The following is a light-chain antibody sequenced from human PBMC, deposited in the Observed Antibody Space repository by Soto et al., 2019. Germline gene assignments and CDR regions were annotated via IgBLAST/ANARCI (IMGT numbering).Light chain of an antibody. CDR2: GAS. CDR1: QTVSNNY. J-gene: IGKJ5*01. V-gene: IGKV3-20*01. Sequence: EIVLTQSPGTLSLSPGDRATLSCRASQTVSNNYLAWCQQKPGQAPRVIMYGASRRATGIPDRFSGGGSGTDFTRTISRLEPEDFAVYFCQQYAGPPTTFGQGTRLEIK. CDR3: QQYAGPPTT.